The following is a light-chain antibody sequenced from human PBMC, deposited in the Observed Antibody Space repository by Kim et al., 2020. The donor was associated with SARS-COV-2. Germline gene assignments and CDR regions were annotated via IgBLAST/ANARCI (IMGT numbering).Light chain of an antibody. J-gene: IGLJ2*01. CDR1: SSNIGSNT. V-gene: IGLV1-44*01. Sequence: QRVTISFSGSSSNIGSNTVPWYQQLPGTAPKLLIYSHNERSSGVPDRFSGSKSGTSASLAISGLQSGDEADYYCAAWDDNLKGPVFGGGTKLNVL. CDR2: SHN. CDR3: AAWDDNLKGPV.